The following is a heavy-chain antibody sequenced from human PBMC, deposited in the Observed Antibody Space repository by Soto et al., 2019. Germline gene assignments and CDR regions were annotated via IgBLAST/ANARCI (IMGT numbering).Heavy chain of an antibody. CDR2: IYYSGST. Sequence: TSETLSLTCTVSGGSISSYYWSWIRQPPGKGLEWIGYIYYSGSTNYNPSLKSRVTISVDTSKNQFSLKLSSVTAADTAVYYCARLPRDYYGYIWGSYRFSGFDYWGQGTLVTVSS. D-gene: IGHD3-16*02. V-gene: IGHV4-59*08. CDR1: GGSISSYY. CDR3: ARLPRDYYGYIWGSYRFSGFDY. J-gene: IGHJ4*02.